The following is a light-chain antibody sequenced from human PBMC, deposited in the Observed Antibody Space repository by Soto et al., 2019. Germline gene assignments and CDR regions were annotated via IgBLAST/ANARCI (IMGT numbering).Light chain of an antibody. V-gene: IGKV3-15*01. CDR1: QRISTN. CDR3: QQYNNWPPIT. J-gene: IGKJ5*01. CDR2: DAS. Sequence: IVMTPSPATVPVSPGESDTLSCRASQRISTNLAWYQQKPGQAPRLLIYDASTRATGIPARFSGSGSGTEFTLTISSLQSEDFAVYYCQQYNNWPPITFGQGTRLEIK.